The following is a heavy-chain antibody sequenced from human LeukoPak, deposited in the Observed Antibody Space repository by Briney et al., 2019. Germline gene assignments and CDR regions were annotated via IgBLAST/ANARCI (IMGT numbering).Heavy chain of an antibody. V-gene: IGHV3-48*03. CDR2: ISSSGSTT. CDR3: AKDEIGNRVVVGATKIDY. Sequence: LTGGSLRLSCAASGFTFSSYEMNWVRQAPGKGLEWVSYISSSGSTTYYADSVKGRFTISRDNSKNTLYLQMNSLRAEDTAVYYCAKDEIGNRVVVGATKIDYWGQGTLVTVSS. D-gene: IGHD2-15*01. J-gene: IGHJ4*02. CDR1: GFTFSSYE.